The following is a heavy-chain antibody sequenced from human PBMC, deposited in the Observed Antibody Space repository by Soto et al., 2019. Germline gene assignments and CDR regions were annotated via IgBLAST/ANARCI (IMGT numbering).Heavy chain of an antibody. V-gene: IGHV3-7*01. D-gene: IGHD6-13*01. CDR3: ARAKRESCSWYLSPPGYFDY. J-gene: IGHJ4*02. Sequence: EVQLVESGGGLVQPGGSLRLSCAASGFTFSSYWMSWVRQAPGMGLEWVANIKQDGSEKYYVDSVKGRFTISRDNAKNSLYLQMNSLRAEDTAVYYCARAKRESCSWYLSPPGYFDYWGQGTLVTVSS. CDR1: GFTFSSYW. CDR2: IKQDGSEK.